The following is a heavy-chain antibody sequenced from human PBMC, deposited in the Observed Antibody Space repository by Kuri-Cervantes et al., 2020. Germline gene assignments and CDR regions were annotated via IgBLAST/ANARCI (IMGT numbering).Heavy chain of an antibody. CDR3: ARWGPCSSSSCYIPPAWDQYYYIDV. Sequence: GSLRLSCAVYGGSFSDYYWSWIRQPPGKGLEWIGEINHSGSTNCNPSLKSRVTISVDTSKNQFSLKLSSVTAADTAVYYCARWGPCSSSSCYIPPAWDQYYYIDVWGKGTTVTVSS. CDR1: GGSFSDYY. V-gene: IGHV4-34*01. J-gene: IGHJ6*03. D-gene: IGHD2-2*02. CDR2: INHSGST.